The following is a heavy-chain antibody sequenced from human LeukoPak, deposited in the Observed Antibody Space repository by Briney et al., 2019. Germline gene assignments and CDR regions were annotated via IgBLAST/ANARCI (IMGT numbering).Heavy chain of an antibody. J-gene: IGHJ6*03. CDR2: INHSGST. CDR1: GGSFSGYY. V-gene: IGHV4-34*01. D-gene: IGHD5-24*01. CDR3: ARAYRKAREMATIRHYYYYMDV. Sequence: SETLSLTCAVYGGSFSGYYWSWIRQPPGKGLEWIGEINHSGSTNYNPSLKSRVTISVDTSKNQFSLTLSSVTAADTAVYYCARAYRKAREMATIRHYYYYMDVWGKGTTVTVSS.